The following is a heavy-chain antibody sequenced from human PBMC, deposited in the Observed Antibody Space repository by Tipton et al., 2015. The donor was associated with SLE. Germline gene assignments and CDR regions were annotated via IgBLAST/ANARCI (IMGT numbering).Heavy chain of an antibody. CDR3: AKDRVLLWFGESLQH. D-gene: IGHD3-10*01. J-gene: IGHJ1*01. CDR1: GFTFSSYG. V-gene: IGHV3-30*18. Sequence: SLRLSCAASGFTFSSYGMHWVRQAPGKRLEWVAVISYDGSNKYYADSVKGRFTVSRDNSKNTLYLQMNSLRAEDTAVYYCAKDRVLLWFGESLQHWGQGTLVTVSS. CDR2: ISYDGSNK.